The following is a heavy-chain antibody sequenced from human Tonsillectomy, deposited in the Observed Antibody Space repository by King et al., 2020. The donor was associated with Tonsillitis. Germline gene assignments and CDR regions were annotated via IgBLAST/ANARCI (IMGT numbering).Heavy chain of an antibody. D-gene: IGHD3-22*01. CDR1: GFTFSSYS. J-gene: IGHJ3*02. CDR2: IQYAGSDK. V-gene: IGHV3-30*02. CDR3: ACSGYYPYDAFDI. Sequence: VQLVESGGGVVQPGGSLRLSCAASGFTFSSYSIHWVRQAPGKGLEWVAFIQYAGSDKYYADSVKGRFTISRDNSKHTLYLQMNSLRAEDTALYYCACSGYYPYDAFDIWGQGTMVTVSS.